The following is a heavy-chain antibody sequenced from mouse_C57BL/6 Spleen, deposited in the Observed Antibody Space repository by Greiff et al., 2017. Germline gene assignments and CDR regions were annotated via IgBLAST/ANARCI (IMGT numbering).Heavy chain of an antibody. Sequence: VKLQQPGAELVKPGASVKVSCKASGYTFTSYWMHWVKQRPGQGLEWIGRIHPSDSDTNYNQKFKGKATLTVDKSSSTAYMQLSSLTSEDSAVYYCAIADGYSVDAMDYWGQGTSVTVSS. J-gene: IGHJ4*01. CDR3: AIADGYSVDAMDY. CDR2: IHPSDSDT. D-gene: IGHD2-3*01. V-gene: IGHV1-74*01. CDR1: GYTFTSYW.